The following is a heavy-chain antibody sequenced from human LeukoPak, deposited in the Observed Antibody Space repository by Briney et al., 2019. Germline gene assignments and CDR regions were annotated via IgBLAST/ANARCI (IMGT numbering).Heavy chain of an antibody. CDR3: AREGIAAPGTVH. Sequence: PSETLSLTCAVSGYSISGGYYWGWIRQPPGKGLEWIGSIYHSGSTYYNPSLKSRVTISVDTSKNQFSLKLSSVTAADTAVYYCAREGIAAPGTVHWGQGTLVTVSS. CDR2: IYHSGST. J-gene: IGHJ4*02. CDR1: GYSISGGYY. V-gene: IGHV4-38-2*01. D-gene: IGHD6-13*01.